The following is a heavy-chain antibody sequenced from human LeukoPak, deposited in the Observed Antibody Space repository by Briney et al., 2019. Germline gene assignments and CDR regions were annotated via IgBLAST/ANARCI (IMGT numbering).Heavy chain of an antibody. D-gene: IGHD3-10*01. V-gene: IGHV3-21*01. CDR1: GFTFSSYS. Sequence: GGSLRLSCAASGFTFSSYSMNWVRQAPGKGLEGVSSISSSSSYIYYADSVKGRFTISRDNAKNSLYLQMNSLRAEDTAVYYCARHEIPNPHYYGSGSHGHWGQGTLVTVSS. CDR2: ISSSSSYI. CDR3: ARHEIPNPHYYGSGSHGH. J-gene: IGHJ4*02.